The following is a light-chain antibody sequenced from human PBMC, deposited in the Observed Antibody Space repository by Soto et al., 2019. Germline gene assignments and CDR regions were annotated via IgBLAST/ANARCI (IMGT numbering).Light chain of an antibody. CDR1: QTVSSGF. CDR2: GAS. V-gene: IGKV3-20*01. CDR3: HQYYSSPTT. J-gene: IGKJ4*01. Sequence: EIVLTHSPGTLSVSPWEVATVSPSASQTVSSGFLAWYQQKVGQAPRLLIYGASTRATGIPDRFSGSGSGTDFTLTIDRLEPEDFAVYDCHQYYSSPTTFGGGTKVDI.